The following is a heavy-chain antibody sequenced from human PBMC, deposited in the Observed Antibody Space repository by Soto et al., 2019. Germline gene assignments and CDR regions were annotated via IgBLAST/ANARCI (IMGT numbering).Heavy chain of an antibody. V-gene: IGHV4-38-2*01. J-gene: IGHJ4*02. D-gene: IGHD4-17*01. Sequence: PSETLSLTCAVSGYSISSGYYWGWIRQPPGEGLEWIGTIYHSGRTYYNPSLKSRLTISVDTSKNQFSLKLSSVIAADTAVYYCARGDYGVTGYFDYWGQGTLVTVSS. CDR2: IYHSGRT. CDR1: GYSISSGYY. CDR3: ARGDYGVTGYFDY.